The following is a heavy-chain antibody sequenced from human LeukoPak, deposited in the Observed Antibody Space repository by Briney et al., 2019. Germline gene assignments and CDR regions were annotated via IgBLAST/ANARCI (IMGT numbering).Heavy chain of an antibody. Sequence: GRSLRLSCAASGFTFSSYSMNWVSQAPGKGLEWDSSISSSSYILYADSVKGRFTISRGNAKNSLFLQINSLRAEETAVYYCARQGAYGDYSHWGQGTMVTVSS. CDR1: GFTFSSYS. CDR3: ARQGAYGDYSH. J-gene: IGHJ4*02. CDR2: ISSSSYI. D-gene: IGHD4-17*01. V-gene: IGHV3-21*01.